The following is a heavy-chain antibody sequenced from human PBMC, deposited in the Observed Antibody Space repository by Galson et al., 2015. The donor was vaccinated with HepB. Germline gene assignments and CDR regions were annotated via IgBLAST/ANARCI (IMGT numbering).Heavy chain of an antibody. CDR3: TAQLVRNSMVQGVIKSRMDV. D-gene: IGHD3-10*01. Sequence: SLRLSCAASGFTFNNAWMSWVRQAPGKGLEWIGRIKSKSDGGRTDYAAPVKGRFTISRDDSKDTLYLQLNSLKTEDTAVYYCTAQLVRNSMVQGVIKSRMDVWGKGTTVTVSS. CDR1: GFTFNNAW. V-gene: IGHV3-15*01. J-gene: IGHJ6*03. CDR2: IKSKSDGGRT.